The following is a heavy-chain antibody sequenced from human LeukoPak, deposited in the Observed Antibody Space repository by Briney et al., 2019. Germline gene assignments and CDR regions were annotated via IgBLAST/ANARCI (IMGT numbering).Heavy chain of an antibody. CDR1: GGSNSSSSYY. D-gene: IGHD6-13*01. V-gene: IGHV4-39*01. J-gene: IGHJ5*02. CDR3: ARGGYSGNWFDP. Sequence: SETLSLTCTVSGGSNSSSSYYWGWIRQPPGKGLEWIGSIYYSGSTYYNPSLKSRVTISVDTSKNQFSLKLSSVTAADTAVYYCARGGYSGNWFDPWGQGTLVTVSS. CDR2: IYYSGST.